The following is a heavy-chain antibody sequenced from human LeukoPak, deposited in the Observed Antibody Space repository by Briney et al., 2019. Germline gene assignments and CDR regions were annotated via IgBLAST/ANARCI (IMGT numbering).Heavy chain of an antibody. CDR2: ISYDGSNK. J-gene: IGHJ6*02. Sequence: GGSLRLSCAASGFTLSSYAMHWVRQAPGKGLEWVAVISYDGSNKYYADSVKGRFTISRDNSKNTLYLQMNSLRAEDTAVYYCARDRVSSSYRDYGMDVWGQGTTVTVSS. CDR1: GFTLSSYA. V-gene: IGHV3-30*04. D-gene: IGHD6-13*01. CDR3: ARDRVSSSYRDYGMDV.